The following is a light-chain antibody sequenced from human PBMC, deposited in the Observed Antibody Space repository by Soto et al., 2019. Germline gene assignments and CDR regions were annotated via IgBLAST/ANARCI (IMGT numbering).Light chain of an antibody. CDR3: QQSYNAVT. V-gene: IGKV1-39*01. J-gene: IGKJ5*01. CDR1: QSISRY. CDR2: GGS. Sequence: DIQVTKSPATLSASVGDRVTITCRASQSISRYLNWYQQKPGNAPKLLIYGGSSLQSGVPSRFSGSGSGTDFTLTISSLRPEDFATYYCQQSYNAVTFGQGTRLAIK.